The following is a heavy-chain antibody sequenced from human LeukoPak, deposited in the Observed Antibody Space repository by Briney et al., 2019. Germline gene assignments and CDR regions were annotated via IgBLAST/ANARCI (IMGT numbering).Heavy chain of an antibody. CDR2: IYYSGST. Sequence: SETLSLTCTVSGGSISSYYWSWIRQPPGKGLEWIGYIYYSGSTNYNPSLKSRVTISVDTSKNQFSPKLSSMTAADTAVYYCARAKPGAFFYYFDYWGQGTLVTVSS. D-gene: IGHD1-14*01. CDR3: ARAKPGAFFYYFDY. CDR1: GGSISSYY. V-gene: IGHV4-59*01. J-gene: IGHJ4*02.